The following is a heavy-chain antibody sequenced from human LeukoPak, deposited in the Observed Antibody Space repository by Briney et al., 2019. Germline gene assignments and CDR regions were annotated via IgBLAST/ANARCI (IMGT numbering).Heavy chain of an antibody. CDR3: IRQECSGGSCSYVDY. CDR1: GFDFSGFY. J-gene: IGHJ4*02. CDR2: IRSKPSSYTT. D-gene: IGHD2-15*01. Sequence: PRGSLKLSCAASGFDFSGFYMHWVRQASGRGLEGVGLIRSKPSSYTTVYDASVKGRFTISRDDSKNTAYLQMNSLKAEDTAVYYCIRQECSGGSCSYVDYWGQGTLVTVSS. V-gene: IGHV3-73*01.